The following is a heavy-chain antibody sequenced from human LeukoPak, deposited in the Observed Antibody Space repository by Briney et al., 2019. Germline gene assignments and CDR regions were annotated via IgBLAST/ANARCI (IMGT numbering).Heavy chain of an antibody. V-gene: IGHV4-59*01. J-gene: IGHJ6*03. D-gene: IGHD3-10*01. CDR3: ARTAYYYGSGSYYKWSRYYYYYMDV. CDR2: IYYSGST. CDR1: GGSFSGYY. Sequence: SETLSLTCAVYGGSFSGYYWSWIRQPPGKGLEWIGYIYYSGSTNYNPSLKSRVTISVDTSKNQFSLKLSSVTAADTAVYYCARTAYYYGSGSYYKWSRYYYYYMDVWGKGTTVTVSS.